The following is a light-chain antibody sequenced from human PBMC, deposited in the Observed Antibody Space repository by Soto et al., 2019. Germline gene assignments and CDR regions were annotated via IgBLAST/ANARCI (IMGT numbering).Light chain of an antibody. J-gene: IGLJ1*01. CDR3: CSYAGSYTYL. Sequence: QSALTQPRSVYGSPGQSVTISCTGTSSDVGGYNYVSWYQQHPGKAPKLMIYDVSKRPSGVPDRFSGSKSGNTASLTISGLQAEDEADYYCCSYAGSYTYLFGTGTKVTVL. CDR1: SSDVGGYNY. V-gene: IGLV2-11*01. CDR2: DVS.